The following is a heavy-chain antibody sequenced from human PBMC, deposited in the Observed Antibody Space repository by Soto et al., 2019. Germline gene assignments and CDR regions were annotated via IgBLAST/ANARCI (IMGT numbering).Heavy chain of an antibody. J-gene: IGHJ6*02. CDR3: ARVEGSYGYDYYYGMDV. Sequence: PGGSLRLSCAACGLTVSSYWMDWVRQAPGKGLVWVSRINSDGSSTSYADSVKGRFTISRDNAKNTLYLQMNSLRAEDTAVYYCARVEGSYGYDYYYGMDVWGQGTTVTVSS. CDR2: INSDGSST. CDR1: GLTVSSYW. D-gene: IGHD5-18*01. V-gene: IGHV3-74*01.